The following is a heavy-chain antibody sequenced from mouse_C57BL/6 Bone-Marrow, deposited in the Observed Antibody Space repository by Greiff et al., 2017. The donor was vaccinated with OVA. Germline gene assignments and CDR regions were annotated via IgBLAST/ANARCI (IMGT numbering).Heavy chain of an antibody. J-gene: IGHJ2*01. Sequence: VQLQQPGAERVKPGASVKLSCKASGYTFTSYWMHWVKQRPGQGLEWIGMIHPNSGSTNYNEKFKSKATLTVDKSSSTAYMQLSSLTSEDSAVYYCANHYYGSSYGYFDYWGQGTTLTVSS. CDR1: GYTFTSYW. D-gene: IGHD1-1*01. CDR3: ANHYYGSSYGYFDY. V-gene: IGHV1-64*01. CDR2: IHPNSGST.